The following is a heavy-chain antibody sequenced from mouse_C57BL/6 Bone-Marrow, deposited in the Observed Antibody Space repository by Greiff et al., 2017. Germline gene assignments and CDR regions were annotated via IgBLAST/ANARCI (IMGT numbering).Heavy chain of an antibody. CDR1: GFTFSDYY. V-gene: IGHV5-16*01. Sequence: EVQVVESEGGLVQPGSSMKLSCTASGFTFSDYYMAWVRQVPEKGLEWVANINYDGSSTYYLDSLKSRFIISRANAKNILYLQMSSLKSEDTATYYCARGGGQLNYYAMDYWGQGTSVTVSS. D-gene: IGHD3-2*02. CDR2: INYDGSST. CDR3: ARGGGQLNYYAMDY. J-gene: IGHJ4*01.